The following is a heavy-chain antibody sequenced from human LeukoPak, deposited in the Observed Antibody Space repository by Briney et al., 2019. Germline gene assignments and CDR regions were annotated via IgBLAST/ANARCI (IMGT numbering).Heavy chain of an antibody. J-gene: IGHJ3*02. CDR1: GYTFTDYY. CDR3: ARAVPQLTSSASDSFHI. CDR2: INPNSGGT. D-gene: IGHD1-1*01. V-gene: IGHV1-2*02. Sequence: ASVKVSCKASGYTFTDYYMHWVRQAPGQGLEWMGWINPNSGGTNYAQKFQGRVTMTRDTSISTAYMELSRLRSDDTAVYYCARAVPQLTSSASDSFHIWGQGTMVTVSS.